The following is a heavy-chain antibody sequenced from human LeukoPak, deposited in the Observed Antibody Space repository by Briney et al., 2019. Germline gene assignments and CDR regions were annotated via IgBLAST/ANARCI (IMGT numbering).Heavy chain of an antibody. J-gene: IGHJ4*02. CDR2: ISAYNGNT. D-gene: IGHD3-22*01. CDR3: ARDVKEGGYYYDSSGYTDY. Sequence: ASVKVSCKASGYTFTSYGISWVRQAPGQGLEWMGWISAYNGNTNYAQKLQGRVTMTTDTSTSTAYMELRSLRSDDTAVYYCARDVKEGGYYYDSSGYTDYWGQGTLVTVSS. CDR1: GYTFTSYG. V-gene: IGHV1-18*01.